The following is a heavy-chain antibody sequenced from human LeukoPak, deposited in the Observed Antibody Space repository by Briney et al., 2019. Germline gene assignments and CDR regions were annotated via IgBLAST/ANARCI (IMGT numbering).Heavy chain of an antibody. CDR2: MNPNSGNT. CDR3: ARMRSSRGVAVAGKYPDY. V-gene: IGHV1-8*02. D-gene: IGHD6-19*01. CDR1: GYTFTSYG. J-gene: IGHJ4*02. Sequence: ASVKVSCKASGYTFTSYGISWVRQAPGQGLEWMGWMNPNSGNTGYAQKFQGRVTMTRNTSISTAYMELSSLRSEDTAVYYCARMRSSRGVAVAGKYPDYWGQGTLVTVSS.